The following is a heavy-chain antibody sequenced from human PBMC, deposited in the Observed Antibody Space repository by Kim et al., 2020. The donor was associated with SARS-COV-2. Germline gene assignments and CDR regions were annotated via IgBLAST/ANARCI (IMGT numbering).Heavy chain of an antibody. D-gene: IGHD6-13*01. V-gene: IGHV4-39*07. Sequence: SETLSLTCTVSGGSISSSSYYWGWIRQPPGKGLEWIGSIYYSGSTYYNPSLKSRVTISVDTSKNQFSLKLSSVTAADTAVYYCARDYNGGIPRDSSSWYGNWFDPWGQGTLVTVSS. CDR2: IYYSGST. J-gene: IGHJ5*02. CDR1: GGSISSSSYY. CDR3: ARDYNGGIPRDSSSWYGNWFDP.